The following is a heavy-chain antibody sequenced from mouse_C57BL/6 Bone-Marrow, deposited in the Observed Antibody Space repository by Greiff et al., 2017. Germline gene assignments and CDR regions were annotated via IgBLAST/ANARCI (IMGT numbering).Heavy chain of an antibody. CDR3: ARRLTYYGSSYFDD. D-gene: IGHD1-1*01. Sequence: VQLQQPGAELVKPGASVKLSCKASGYTFTSYWMHWVKQRPGQGLEWIGMIHPNSGSTNYNEKFKSKATLTVDKSSSTAYMQLSSLTSEDSAVYYCARRLTYYGSSYFDDWGQGTTLTVSS. CDR1: GYTFTSYW. J-gene: IGHJ2*01. CDR2: IHPNSGST. V-gene: IGHV1-64*01.